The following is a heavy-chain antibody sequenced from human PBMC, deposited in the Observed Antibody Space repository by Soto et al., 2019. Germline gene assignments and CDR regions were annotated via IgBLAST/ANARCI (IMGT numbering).Heavy chain of an antibody. J-gene: IGHJ4*02. D-gene: IGHD5-12*01. Sequence: SSVKVSCKASGYSFTGYYMHWVRQAPGQGLEWMGIINPSGGSTSYAQKFQGRVTMTRDTSTSTVYMELSSLRSEDTAVYYCALLRHGYNKVDYWGQGTLVTVSS. V-gene: IGHV1-46*01. CDR1: GYSFTGYY. CDR3: ALLRHGYNKVDY. CDR2: INPSGGST.